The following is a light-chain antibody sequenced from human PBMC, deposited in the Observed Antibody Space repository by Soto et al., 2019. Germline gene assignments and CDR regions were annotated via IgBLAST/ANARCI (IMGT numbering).Light chain of an antibody. V-gene: IGKV3-15*01. Sequence: EIVMTQSPATLSVSPGERATLSCRASQSVGSSLAWYQQKLGQVPSLLIYDASTRSAGIPARFSGSGAGTEFTLAISSLHSEYLAVYYCQNYSGWTETFGQRTQVEIK. J-gene: IGKJ1*01. CDR3: QNYSGWTET. CDR2: DAS. CDR1: QSVGSS.